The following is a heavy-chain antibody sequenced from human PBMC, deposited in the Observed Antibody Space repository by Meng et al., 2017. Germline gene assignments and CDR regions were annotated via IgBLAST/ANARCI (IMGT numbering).Heavy chain of an antibody. J-gene: IGHJ4*02. V-gene: IGHV3-7*01. CDR2: IKEDGSEK. CDR1: GFTFSSYW. CDR3: ARGFRDGHRYTWVY. Sequence: GESLKISCAASGFTFSSYWMSWVRQAPGKGLEWVANIKEDGSEKYHVDSVKGRFTISRDNAQNSVYLQMNSLRAEDTAVYYCARGFRDGHRYTWVYWGQGTLVTVSS. D-gene: IGHD5-24*01.